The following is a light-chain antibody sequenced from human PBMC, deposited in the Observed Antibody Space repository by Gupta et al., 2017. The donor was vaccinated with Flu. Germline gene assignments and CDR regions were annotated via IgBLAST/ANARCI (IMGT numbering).Light chain of an antibody. CDR2: QDS. CDR3: QAWDSSTFYV. J-gene: IGLJ1*01. Sequence: SYELTQPPSVSVSPGQTDSITCSGDKLGDKYACWYQQKPGQSPMLVIYQDSKRTSGIPGRFSGSNSGNTATLTISGTQAMDEADYYCQAWDSSTFYVFGTGTKVTVL. CDR1: KLGDKY. V-gene: IGLV3-1*01.